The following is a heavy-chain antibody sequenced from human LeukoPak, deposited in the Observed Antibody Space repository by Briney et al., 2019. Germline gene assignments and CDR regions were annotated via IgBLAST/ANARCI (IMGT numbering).Heavy chain of an antibody. J-gene: IGHJ3*02. V-gene: IGHV3-48*02. CDR1: GFTFSSYS. Sequence: GGSLRLSCAASGFTFSSYSMNWVRQAPGKGLEWVSYISSSSSTIYYADSAKGRFTISRDNAKNSLYLQMNSLRDEDTAVYYCARDLLYYCGGDCYRPDAFDIWGQGTMVTVSS. CDR3: ARDLLYYCGGDCYRPDAFDI. D-gene: IGHD2-21*01. CDR2: ISSSSSTI.